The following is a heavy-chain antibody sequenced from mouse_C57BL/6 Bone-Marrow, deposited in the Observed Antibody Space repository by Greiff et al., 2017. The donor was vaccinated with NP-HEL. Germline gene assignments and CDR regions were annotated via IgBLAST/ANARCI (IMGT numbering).Heavy chain of an antibody. D-gene: IGHD2-4*01. CDR3: ARYDYEGLWYFDV. CDR1: GYTFTDYY. J-gene: IGHJ1*03. Sequence: VQLKQSGPELVKPGASVKISCKASGYTFTDYYMNWVKQSHGKSLEWIGDIHPNNGGTSSNQKFQGKATLTVDKSSSTAYMELRSLTSEDSAVYYCARYDYEGLWYFDVWGTGTTVTVSS. CDR2: IHPNNGGT. V-gene: IGHV1-26*01.